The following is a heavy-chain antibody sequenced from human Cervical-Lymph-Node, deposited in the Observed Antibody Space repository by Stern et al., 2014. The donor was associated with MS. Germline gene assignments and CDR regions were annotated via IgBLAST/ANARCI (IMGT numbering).Heavy chain of an antibody. CDR2: IYHSGST. V-gene: IGHV4-4*02. CDR3: ARDARGGGDCCNWFDP. Sequence: QLQLQESGPGLVKPSGTLSLTCNVSGASISSSYWWSWVRQPPGKGLEWIGEIYHSGSTKCNPSPLSRVTMSLDKSKDQFSLELPSVTAADTAIYYCARDARGGGDCCNWFDPWGQGTLVTVSS. D-gene: IGHD2-21*02. CDR1: GASISSSYW. J-gene: IGHJ5*02.